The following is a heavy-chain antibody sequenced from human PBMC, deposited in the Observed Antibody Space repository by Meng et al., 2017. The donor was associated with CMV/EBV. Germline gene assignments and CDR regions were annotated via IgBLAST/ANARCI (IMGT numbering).Heavy chain of an antibody. V-gene: IGHV3-11*01. J-gene: IGHJ4*02. Sequence: GESLKISCAASGFTFSDYYMSWIRQAPGKGLEWVSYISSSGSTIYYADSVKGRFTISRDNAKNSLYLQMNSLRAEDTAVYYCARTPHDFWSGYYFDYWGQGTLVTV. CDR3: ARTPHDFWSGYYFDY. CDR1: GFTFSDYY. D-gene: IGHD3-3*01. CDR2: ISSSGSTI.